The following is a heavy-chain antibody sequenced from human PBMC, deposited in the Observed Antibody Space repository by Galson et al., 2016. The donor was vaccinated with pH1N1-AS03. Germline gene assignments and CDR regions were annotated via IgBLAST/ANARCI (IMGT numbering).Heavy chain of an antibody. CDR1: GGSISTYD. CDR3: ARALRIEAASLYYFEY. CDR2: IYYTGST. J-gene: IGHJ4*02. Sequence: LSLTCTVSGGSISTYDWSWVRQPPGKGPEWIGNIYYTGSTNYNPSLRSRVSISVDPSKNQFSLNMTSVTAADTAVYYCARALRIEAASLYYFEYWGQGTLVAVSS. V-gene: IGHV4-59*01. D-gene: IGHD6-13*01.